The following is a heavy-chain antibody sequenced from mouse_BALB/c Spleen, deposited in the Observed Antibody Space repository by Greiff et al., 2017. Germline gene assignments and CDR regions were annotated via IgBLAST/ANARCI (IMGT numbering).Heavy chain of an antibody. J-gene: IGHJ4*01. CDR3: ARHRGNYGAMDY. CDR2: IWSDGST. CDR1: GFSLTSYG. D-gene: IGHD2-1*01. V-gene: IGHV2-6-2*01. Sequence: VQLQQSGPDLVAPSQSLSITCTVSGFSLTSYGVHWVRQPPGKGLEWLVVIWSDGSTTYNSALKSRLSISKDNSKSQVFLKMNSLQTDDTAMYYCARHRGNYGAMDYWGQGTSVTVSS.